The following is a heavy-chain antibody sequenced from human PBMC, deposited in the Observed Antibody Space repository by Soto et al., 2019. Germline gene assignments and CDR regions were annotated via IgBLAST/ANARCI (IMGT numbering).Heavy chain of an antibody. Sequence: GESLKISCKGSGYSFTSYWIGWVRQMPGKGLEWMGIIYPGDSDTRYSPSFQGQVTISADKSISTAYLQWSSLKASDTAMYYCARQYCSGGSCYPSNDAFDIWGQGTMVTASS. D-gene: IGHD2-15*01. V-gene: IGHV5-51*01. CDR1: GYSFTSYW. J-gene: IGHJ3*02. CDR2: IYPGDSDT. CDR3: ARQYCSGGSCYPSNDAFDI.